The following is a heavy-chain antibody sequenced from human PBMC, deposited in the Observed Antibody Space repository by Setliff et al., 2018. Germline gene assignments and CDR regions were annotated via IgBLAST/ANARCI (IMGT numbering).Heavy chain of an antibody. J-gene: IGHJ4*02. CDR1: GYNFITTG. CDR2: ISPYNGNT. CDR3: ARSSGPRVVLAAP. D-gene: IGHD5-12*01. Sequence: ASVKVSCKTSGYNFITTGISWVRQAPGQGPEWMGCISPYNGNTNYAQKFQDRVTMTTDTSTATVYMELKNLRSDDTAVYYCARSSGPRVVLAAPWGQGTLVTVSS. V-gene: IGHV1-18*01.